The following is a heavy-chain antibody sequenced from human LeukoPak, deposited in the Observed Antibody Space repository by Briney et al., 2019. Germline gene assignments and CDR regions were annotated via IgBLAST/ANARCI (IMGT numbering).Heavy chain of an antibody. Sequence: GGSLRLSCAASGFTFSRYAMSWVRQAPGKGLEWVSAISGSGGSTYYADSVKGRFTISRGNSKKTLYLQMNSLRAEDTAVYYCAKGGGYNYGWFDYWGQGTLVTVSS. J-gene: IGHJ4*02. CDR2: ISGSGGST. CDR1: GFTFSRYA. D-gene: IGHD5-18*01. CDR3: AKGGGYNYGWFDY. V-gene: IGHV3-23*01.